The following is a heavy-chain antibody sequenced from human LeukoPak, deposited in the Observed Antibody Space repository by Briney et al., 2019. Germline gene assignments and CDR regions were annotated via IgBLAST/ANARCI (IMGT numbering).Heavy chain of an antibody. D-gene: IGHD1-7*01. V-gene: IGHV3-30-3*01. Sequence: GGSLRLSCAASGFTFSSYAMHWVRQAPGKGLEWVAVISYDGSNKYYADSVKGRFTISRDNSKNTLYLQMNSLRAEDTAVYYCAKDDGRITGTEEAFDIWGQGTMVTVSS. CDR2: ISYDGSNK. J-gene: IGHJ3*02. CDR3: AKDDGRITGTEEAFDI. CDR1: GFTFSSYA.